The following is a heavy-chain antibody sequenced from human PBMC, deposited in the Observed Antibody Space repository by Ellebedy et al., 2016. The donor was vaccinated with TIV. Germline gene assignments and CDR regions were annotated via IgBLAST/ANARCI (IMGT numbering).Heavy chain of an antibody. CDR2: IFYDGST. J-gene: IGHJ4*02. Sequence: GSLRLSCSVSGGSINSPSYYWGWIRQPPGKGLEWIGSIFYDGSTYYNSSLKSRVTISVNTYRNEFSLKVTSVSAADTAVYYCARGEIYWGRGTLVTVSS. V-gene: IGHV4-39*01. CDR3: ARGEIY. CDR1: GGSINSPSYY. D-gene: IGHD5-24*01.